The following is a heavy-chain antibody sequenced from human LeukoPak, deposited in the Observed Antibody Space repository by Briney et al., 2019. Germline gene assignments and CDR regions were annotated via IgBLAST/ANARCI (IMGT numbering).Heavy chain of an antibody. CDR2: MNPNSGNT. Sequence: ASVKVSCKASGYTFTSYGISWVRQAPGQGLEWMGWMNPNSGNTGYAQKFQGRVTMTRNTSISTAYMELSSLRSEDTAVYYCARATYYGSGKLDYWGQGTLVTVSS. D-gene: IGHD3-10*01. CDR1: GYTFTSYG. V-gene: IGHV1-8*02. J-gene: IGHJ4*02. CDR3: ARATYYGSGKLDY.